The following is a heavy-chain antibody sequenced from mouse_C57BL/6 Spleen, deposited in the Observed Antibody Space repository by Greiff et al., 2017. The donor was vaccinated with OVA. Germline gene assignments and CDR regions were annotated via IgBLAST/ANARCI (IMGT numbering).Heavy chain of an antibody. CDR3: ARATAQATYYFDY. CDR1: GFTFSSYA. Sequence: DVQLVESGGGLVKPGGSLKLSCAASGFTFSSYAMSWVRQTPEKRLEWVATISDGGSYTYYPDNVKGRFTISRDNAKNNLYLQMSHLKSEDTAMYYCARATAQATYYFDYWGQGTTLTVSS. J-gene: IGHJ2*01. CDR2: ISDGGSYT. V-gene: IGHV5-4*01. D-gene: IGHD3-2*02.